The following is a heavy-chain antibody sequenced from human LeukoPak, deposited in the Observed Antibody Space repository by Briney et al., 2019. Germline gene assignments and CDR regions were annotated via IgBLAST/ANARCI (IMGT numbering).Heavy chain of an antibody. CDR1: GYTFTGYY. D-gene: IGHD6-19*01. Sequence: ASAKVSCKASGYTFTGYYMHWVRQAPGQGLEWMGWINPNSGGTNYAQKFQGRVTMTRDTSISTAYMELSRLRSDDTAVYYCARDKGSGWYIDYWGQGTLVTVSS. CDR2: INPNSGGT. V-gene: IGHV1-2*02. CDR3: ARDKGSGWYIDY. J-gene: IGHJ4*02.